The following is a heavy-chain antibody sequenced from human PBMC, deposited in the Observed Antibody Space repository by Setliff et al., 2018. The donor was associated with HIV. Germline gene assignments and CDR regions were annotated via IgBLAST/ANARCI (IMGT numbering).Heavy chain of an antibody. D-gene: IGHD2-15*01. J-gene: IGHJ5*01. CDR1: GYTFTSYY. Sequence: ASVKVSCKASGYTFTSYYIHWVRQAPGQGLEWMGVIHPSGGSTSYAQSFQDRVTMTRDTSTSTVYMELSSLRSEDTAVYYCARVRYCSGGSCYGGGYWFDSWGQGTLVTVSS. V-gene: IGHV1-46*01. CDR3: ARVRYCSGGSCYGGGYWFDS. CDR2: IHPSGGST.